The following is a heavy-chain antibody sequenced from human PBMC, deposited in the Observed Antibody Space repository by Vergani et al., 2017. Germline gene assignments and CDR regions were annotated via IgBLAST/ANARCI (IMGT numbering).Heavy chain of an antibody. V-gene: IGHV3-21*06. CDR2: IGSSGPYI. J-gene: IGHJ6*02. D-gene: IGHD2-8*01. Sequence: EVQLVESGGDLAQPGGSLTLSCVAYGLVFSDYTMSWVRQAPGKGLEWVAFIGSSGPYINYADSVKGRFIISRDNTNNSLFLQLRSLRAGDAAVYYCARDCTSGGCPDNYGMDVWGQGATVTVSS. CDR1: GLVFSDYT. CDR3: ARDCTSGGCPDNYGMDV.